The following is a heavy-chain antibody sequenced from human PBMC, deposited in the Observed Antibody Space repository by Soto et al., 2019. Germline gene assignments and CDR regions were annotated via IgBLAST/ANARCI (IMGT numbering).Heavy chain of an antibody. D-gene: IGHD3-10*01. CDR1: TFSSYA. CDR3: ARDSMVRGVTNPRWFDP. Sequence: GGSLRLSCAAFTFSSYAMTWVRQAPGEGLEWVSSISSSGDTTFYADSVKGRFTISRDNAKNSLYLQMNSLRAEDTAVYYCARDSMVRGVTNPRWFDPWGQGTLVTVSS. J-gene: IGHJ5*02. CDR2: ISSSGDTT. V-gene: IGHV3-23*01.